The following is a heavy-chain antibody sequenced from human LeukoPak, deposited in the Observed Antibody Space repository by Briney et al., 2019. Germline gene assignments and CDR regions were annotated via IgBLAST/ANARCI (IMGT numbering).Heavy chain of an antibody. Sequence: GASLRPSCEASDLTFSGYIMNWVRLAPGRGLEWVSSISHSSNYKYYADSVKGRFTISRDNAMNSLYLQMNSLRAEDTAVYYCARGLRSCNSASCHPTWFDPWGQGALVTVSS. J-gene: IGHJ5*02. CDR2: ISHSSNYK. CDR3: ARGLRSCNSASCHPTWFDP. CDR1: DLTFSGYI. V-gene: IGHV3-21*01. D-gene: IGHD2-2*01.